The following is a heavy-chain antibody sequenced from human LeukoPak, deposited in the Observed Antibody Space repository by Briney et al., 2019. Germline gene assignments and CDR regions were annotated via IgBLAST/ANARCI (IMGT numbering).Heavy chain of an antibody. CDR2: INRDGTGT. D-gene: IGHD2-15*01. CDR3: ASNVVVVAATPNHDAFDI. Sequence: PGGSVRLSCAPSGFIFSDYWFHWVRQTPGQGLVWVAAINRDGTGTSHADSVRGRFTVSRDNAKNTLYLQLNSLRAEDTAVYYCASNVVVVAATPNHDAFDIWGQGTMVTVSS. CDR1: GFIFSDYW. J-gene: IGHJ3*02. V-gene: IGHV3-74*01.